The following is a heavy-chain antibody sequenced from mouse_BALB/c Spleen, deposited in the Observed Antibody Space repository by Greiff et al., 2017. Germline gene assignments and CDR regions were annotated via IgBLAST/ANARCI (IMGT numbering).Heavy chain of an antibody. CDR2: INPSTGYT. D-gene: IGHD2-14*01. CDR3: ARCYRYDAWFAY. CDR1: GYTFTSYW. V-gene: IGHV1-7*01. J-gene: IGHJ3*01. Sequence: QVQLQQSGAELAKPGASVKMSCKASGYTFTSYWMHWVKQRPGQGLEWIGYINPSTGYTEYNQKFKDKATLTADKSSSTAYMQLSSLTSEDSAVYYCARCYRYDAWFAYWGQGTLVTVSA.